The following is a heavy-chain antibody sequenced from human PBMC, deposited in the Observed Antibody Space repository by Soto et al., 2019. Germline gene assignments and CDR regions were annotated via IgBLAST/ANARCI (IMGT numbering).Heavy chain of an antibody. CDR2: IYPGDSDT. V-gene: IGHV5-51*01. CDR1: GYSFTSYW. D-gene: IGHD1-26*01. Sequence: LGESLKISCKGSGYSFTSYWIGWVRQMPGKGLEWMGIIYPGDSDTRYSPSFQGQVTISADKSISTAYLQWSSLKASDTAMYYCARQYSGSYWNYYYYGMDVWGQGTTVTVSS. CDR3: ARQYSGSYWNYYYYGMDV. J-gene: IGHJ6*02.